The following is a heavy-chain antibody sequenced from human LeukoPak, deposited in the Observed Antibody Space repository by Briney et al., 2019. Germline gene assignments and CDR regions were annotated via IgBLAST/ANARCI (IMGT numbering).Heavy chain of an antibody. V-gene: IGHV3-7*03. CDR3: ARAAIGDYYFDY. J-gene: IGHJ4*02. CDR2: IKEDGSEK. Sequence: GGSLRLSCAASGFTLSSYWMSWVRQAPGKGLEWVANIKEDGSEKYYVDSVKGRFTISRDNAKNSPYLQMNSLRAEDTALYYCARAAIGDYYFDYWGQGTLVTVSS. CDR1: GFTLSSYW. D-gene: IGHD2-21*02.